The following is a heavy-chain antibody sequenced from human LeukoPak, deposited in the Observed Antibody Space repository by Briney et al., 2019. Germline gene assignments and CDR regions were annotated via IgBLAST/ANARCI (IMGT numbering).Heavy chain of an antibody. V-gene: IGHV1-2*06. Sequence: GASVKVSCKASGYTFTGYYMHWVRQAPGQGLEWMGRINPNSGGTNYAQKFQGRVTMTRDTSISTAYMELSRLRSDDTAVYYCAKVPVFSLTISEVVNDDAFDIWGQGTIVTVSS. CDR2: INPNSGGT. CDR1: GYTFTGYY. CDR3: AKVPVFSLTISEVVNDDAFDI. D-gene: IGHD3-3*01. J-gene: IGHJ3*02.